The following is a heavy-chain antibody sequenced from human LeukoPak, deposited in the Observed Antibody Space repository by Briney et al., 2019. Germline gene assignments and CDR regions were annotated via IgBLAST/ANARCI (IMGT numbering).Heavy chain of an antibody. Sequence: PSETLSLTCAVYGGSFSGYYWSWIRQPPGKGLEWIGEINHSGSTNYNPSLKSRVTIPVDTSKNQFSLKLSSVTAADTAVYYCARGVITFGGVIFDYWGQGTLVTVSS. D-gene: IGHD3-16*01. J-gene: IGHJ4*02. CDR3: ARGVITFGGVIFDY. CDR2: INHSGST. CDR1: GGSFSGYY. V-gene: IGHV4-34*01.